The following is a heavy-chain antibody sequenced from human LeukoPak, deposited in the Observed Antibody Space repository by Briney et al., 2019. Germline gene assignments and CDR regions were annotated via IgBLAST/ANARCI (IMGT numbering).Heavy chain of an antibody. V-gene: IGHV1-8*02. CDR3: ARGRSGYPDY. J-gene: IGHJ4*02. Sequence: GASVKVSCKASGYTFTSYYMHWVRQATGQGLEWMGWMNPNSGKTGYAQKFQGRVTMTRNTSTNTAYMELSSLRSEDTAVYYCARGRSGYPDYWGQGTQVTVSS. D-gene: IGHD3-22*01. CDR1: GYTFTSYY. CDR2: MNPNSGKT.